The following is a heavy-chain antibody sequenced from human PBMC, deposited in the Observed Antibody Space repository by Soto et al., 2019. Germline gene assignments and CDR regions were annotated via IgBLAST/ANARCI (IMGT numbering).Heavy chain of an antibody. J-gene: IGHJ5*02. V-gene: IGHV3-33*01. CDR1: GFTFSSYG. Sequence: GGSLRLSCAASGFTFSSYGMHWVRQAPGKGLEWVAVIWYDGSNKYYADSVKGRFTISRDNSKNTLYLQMNSLRAEDTAVYYCARSQGIAAAGRNRNWFDPWGQGTLVTVSS. D-gene: IGHD6-13*01. CDR3: ARSQGIAAAGRNRNWFDP. CDR2: IWYDGSNK.